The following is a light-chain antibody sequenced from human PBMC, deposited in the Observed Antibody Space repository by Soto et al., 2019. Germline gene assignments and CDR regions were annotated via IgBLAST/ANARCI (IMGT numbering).Light chain of an antibody. CDR1: QSINNL. J-gene: IGKJ4*01. V-gene: IGKV1-5*01. CDR2: DVS. CDR3: QQDDRYPLT. Sequence: DVQMTQSPSTPSASVGRRLTISCRASQSINNLLAWYQKKPGKAPKSLIYDVSTXXXGVPSRFSGSGSGTEFTLTISSLQPEDFATYYRQQDDRYPLTFGGGTKVDIK.